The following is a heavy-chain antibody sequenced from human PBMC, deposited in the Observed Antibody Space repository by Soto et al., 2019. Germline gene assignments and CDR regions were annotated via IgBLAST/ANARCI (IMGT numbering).Heavy chain of an antibody. CDR2: ISGSGGST. V-gene: IGHV3-23*01. Sequence: GGSLRLSCAASGFTFSSYAMSWVRQAPGKGLEWVSAISGSGGSTYYADSVKGRFTISRDNSKNTLYLQMNSLRAEDTAVYYCAKDTVTTVTLPWVFGYWGQGTLVTVSS. CDR3: AKDTVTTVTLPWVFGY. CDR1: GFTFSSYA. J-gene: IGHJ4*02. D-gene: IGHD4-17*01.